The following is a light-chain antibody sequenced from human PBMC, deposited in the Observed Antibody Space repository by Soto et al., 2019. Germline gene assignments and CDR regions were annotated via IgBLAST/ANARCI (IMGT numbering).Light chain of an antibody. CDR3: QQRADWPRT. Sequence: EIVFTQSPATPSLSSGERAALSRRASQSVSSYLTWYQQKPGQAPRLLIYDASIRATGIPARFSGSGSETDFTLTISSLEPEDFALYYCQQRADWPRTFGQGTKVDIK. CDR2: DAS. CDR1: QSVSSY. J-gene: IGKJ2*01. V-gene: IGKV3-11*01.